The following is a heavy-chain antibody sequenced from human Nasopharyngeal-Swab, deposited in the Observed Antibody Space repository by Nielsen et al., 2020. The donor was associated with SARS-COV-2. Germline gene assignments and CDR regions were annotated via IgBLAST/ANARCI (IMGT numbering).Heavy chain of an antibody. CDR1: GYSFTSYW. Sequence: GESLKISCKGSGYSFTSYWIGWVRQMPGKGLEWVGIIYPGDSDTSYSPSFQGQVTISADKSISNAYLQWSSLKASDTAMYYCARRRYYDSSGYYHKSAFDIWGQGTMVTVSS. CDR3: ARRRYYDSSGYYHKSAFDI. CDR2: IYPGDSDT. V-gene: IGHV5-51*01. J-gene: IGHJ3*02. D-gene: IGHD3-22*01.